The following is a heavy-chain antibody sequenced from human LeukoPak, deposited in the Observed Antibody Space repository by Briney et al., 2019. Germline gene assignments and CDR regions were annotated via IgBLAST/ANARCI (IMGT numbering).Heavy chain of an antibody. CDR2: ISISSSLA. CDR1: GFSFSSYN. V-gene: IGHV3-48*01. Sequence: PGGSLRLSCAASGFSFSSYNMNWLRQAPGKGLEWVSYISISSSLAYYADSVKGRFTISRDNGKNSLYLQMNSLRAEDTAVYYCAKDAPQRGYSYGTFDYWGQGTLVTVSS. CDR3: AKDAPQRGYSYGTFDY. J-gene: IGHJ4*02. D-gene: IGHD5-18*01.